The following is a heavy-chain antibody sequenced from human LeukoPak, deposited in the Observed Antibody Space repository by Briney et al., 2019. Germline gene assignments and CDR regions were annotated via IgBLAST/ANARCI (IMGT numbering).Heavy chain of an antibody. D-gene: IGHD5-24*01. CDR1: GYTFTVYY. V-gene: IGHV1-2*06. J-gene: IGHJ3*02. Sequence: GASVTVSRKASGYTFTVYYMNWVRQAPGQGLEWMGRINPNSGGTNYAQKFQVRVTMTRATSICTDQLELRRLRSDDTAGAYFARVGDGLNGSFDIWGRG. CDR2: INPNSGGT. CDR3: ARVGDGLNGSFDI.